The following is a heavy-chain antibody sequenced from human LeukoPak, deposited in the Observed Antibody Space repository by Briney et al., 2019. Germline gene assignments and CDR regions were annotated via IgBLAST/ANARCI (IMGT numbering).Heavy chain of an antibody. Sequence: AGGSLRLSCAASGFIFDDYAMHWVRHGPGKGLEWVSGISWNSNSKAYADSVKGRFTISRDNAKNYLYLQMNSLRPEDTALYYCTKDSRWLQLYIRGAYFDFWGQGTLVTVSS. J-gene: IGHJ4*02. V-gene: IGHV3-9*01. CDR1: GFIFDDYA. CDR2: ISWNSNSK. CDR3: TKDSRWLQLYIRGAYFDF. D-gene: IGHD5-24*01.